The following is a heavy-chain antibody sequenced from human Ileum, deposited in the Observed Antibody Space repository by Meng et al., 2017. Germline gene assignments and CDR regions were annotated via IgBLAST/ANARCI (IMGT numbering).Heavy chain of an antibody. D-gene: IGHD1-1*01. J-gene: IGHJ4*02. Sequence: QVQLQESGPGLVKPSQTLSLTCTVSGGSISSGGYYWSWIRQPPGKGREWIGYIYDSGSTYYNPSLKSRIAISGDTSKNQFSLNLSSVTAADTAVYYCARGGTAYFDYWGQGTPVTVSS. CDR2: IYDSGST. V-gene: IGHV4-31*03. CDR1: GGSISSGGYY. CDR3: ARGGTAYFDY.